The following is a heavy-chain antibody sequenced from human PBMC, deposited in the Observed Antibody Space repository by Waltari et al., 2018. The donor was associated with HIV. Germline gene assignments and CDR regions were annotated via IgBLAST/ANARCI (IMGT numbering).Heavy chain of an antibody. CDR1: GYTFTNHA. J-gene: IGHJ5*02. V-gene: IGHV7-4-1*02. D-gene: IGHD2-15*01. CDR3: ARGNCSGAHCWRLGVWFDP. CDR2: INTNTFHP. Sequence: QVQLVQSGSELKEPGASVKVSCKASGYTFTNHAMNWVRQAPGQGLEWIGWINTNTFHPTNAQGFTGRFVFSLVTSVSTAHLQISSLRADDTAVDYRARGNCSGAHCWRLGVWFDPWGQGTLVTVSS.